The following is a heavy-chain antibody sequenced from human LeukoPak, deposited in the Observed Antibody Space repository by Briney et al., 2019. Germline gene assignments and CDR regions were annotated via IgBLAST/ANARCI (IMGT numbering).Heavy chain of an antibody. CDR2: IYSGGSA. CDR1: GFTVSSNY. V-gene: IGHV3-53*01. Sequence: GGSLRLPCAASGFTVSSNYMSWVRQAPGKGLEWVSIIYSGGSAFYADSVKGRFTISRDNSKNTLYLQMNSLRAEDTAVYYCARGGSYLSAFDIWGQGTMVTVSS. J-gene: IGHJ3*02. D-gene: IGHD1-26*01. CDR3: ARGGSYLSAFDI.